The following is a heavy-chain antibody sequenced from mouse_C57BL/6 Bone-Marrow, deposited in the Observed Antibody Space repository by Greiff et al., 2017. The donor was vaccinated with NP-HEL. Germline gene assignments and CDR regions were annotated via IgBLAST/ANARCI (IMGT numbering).Heavy chain of an antibody. D-gene: IGHD1-1*01. Sequence: EVQLQQSGPELVKPGASVKMSCKASGYTFTDYNMHWVKQSHGKSLEWIGYINPNNGGTSYNQKFKGKATLTVNKSSSTAYMELRSLTSEDSAVYYCARGGYGSSYESAYWGQGTLVTVSA. CDR1: GYTFTDYN. CDR2: INPNNGGT. J-gene: IGHJ3*01. CDR3: ARGGYGSSYESAY. V-gene: IGHV1-22*01.